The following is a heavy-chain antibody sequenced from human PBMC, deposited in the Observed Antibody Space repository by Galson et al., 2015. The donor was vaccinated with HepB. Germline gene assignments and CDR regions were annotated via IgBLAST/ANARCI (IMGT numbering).Heavy chain of an antibody. J-gene: IGHJ4*02. CDR3: VRDERGYCDSTSCYTTSGFDD. Sequence: SLRLSCAASGFTFSGFTLHWVRQAPGKGLKWMAIISYDGTNKFYADSVKGRFTISSDNSKNTLFLQMNSLRPEDTAVYYCVRDERGYCDSTSCYTTSGFDDWGQGTLVTVSS. D-gene: IGHD2-2*02. V-gene: IGHV3-30-3*01. CDR2: ISYDGTNK. CDR1: GFTFSGFT.